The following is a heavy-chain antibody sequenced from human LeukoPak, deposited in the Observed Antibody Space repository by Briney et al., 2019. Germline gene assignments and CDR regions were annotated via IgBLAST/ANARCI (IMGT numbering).Heavy chain of an antibody. J-gene: IGHJ4*02. CDR1: GGSVNSGGSY. V-gene: IGHV4-31*03. D-gene: IGHD2-8*02. Sequence: SETLSLTCTVSGGSVNSGGSYWSWIRQHPGKGLEWIGYISYSGSTYYSPSLKGRITISVDTSKNQFSLKLSSVTAADTAVYYCARIDTGGADCWDQGTLVTVSS. CDR3: ARIDTGGADC. CDR2: ISYSGST.